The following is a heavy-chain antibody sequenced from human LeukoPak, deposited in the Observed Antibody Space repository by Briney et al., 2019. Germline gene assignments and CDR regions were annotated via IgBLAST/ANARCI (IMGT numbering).Heavy chain of an antibody. CDR1: GFTFKYYA. V-gene: IGHV3-23*01. CDR3: ARDLRGSIVRYFDY. J-gene: IGHJ4*02. CDR2: IDGSGDDT. Sequence: GGSLRLSCAASGFTFKYYAMTWVRQAPGKGLEWVAAIDGSGDDTYYAESVKGRFTISRANYQNTLFLQVNSLRAEDTAVYYCARDLRGSIVRYFDYWGQGTLVTASS. D-gene: IGHD3-9*01.